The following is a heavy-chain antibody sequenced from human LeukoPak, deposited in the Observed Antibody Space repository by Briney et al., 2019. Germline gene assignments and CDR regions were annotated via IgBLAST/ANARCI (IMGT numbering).Heavy chain of an antibody. Sequence: GGSLRLSCAASGFTFSSYGMSWVRQAPGKGLEWVSAISGSGGSTYYADSVKGRFTISRDNSKNTLYLQMNSLRAEDTAVYYCAKDPHKYYYDSSGYYYYFDYWGQGTLVTVSS. V-gene: IGHV3-23*01. CDR2: ISGSGGST. CDR1: GFTFSSYG. D-gene: IGHD3-22*01. J-gene: IGHJ4*02. CDR3: AKDPHKYYYDSSGYYYYFDY.